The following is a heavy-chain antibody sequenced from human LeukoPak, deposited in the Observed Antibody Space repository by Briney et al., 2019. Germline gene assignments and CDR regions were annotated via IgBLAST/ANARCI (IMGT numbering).Heavy chain of an antibody. CDR1: GFTFSSYA. CDR3: AKARPAWAAAGTRGYYFDY. V-gene: IGHV3-23*01. J-gene: IGHJ4*02. Sequence: GGSLRLSCAASGFTFSSYAMSWVRQAPGKGLEWVSAISGSGGSTYYADSVKGRFTISRDNSKNTLYLQMNSLRAEDTAVYYCAKARPAWAAAGTRGYYFDYWGQGTLVTVSS. CDR2: ISGSGGST. D-gene: IGHD6-13*01.